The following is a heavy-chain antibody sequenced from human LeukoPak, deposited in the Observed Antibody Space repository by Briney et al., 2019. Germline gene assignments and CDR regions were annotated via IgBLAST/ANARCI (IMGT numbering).Heavy chain of an antibody. V-gene: IGHV1-2*02. Sequence: GASVTVSCKASGYTFTGYYMHWVRQAPGQGLEWMGWINPNSGGTNYAQKFQGRVTMTRDTSISTAYMELSRLRSDDTAVYYCARAPYGYYDSSGYFDYWGQGTLVTVSS. J-gene: IGHJ4*02. CDR3: ARAPYGYYDSSGYFDY. CDR1: GYTFTGYY. D-gene: IGHD3-22*01. CDR2: INPNSGGT.